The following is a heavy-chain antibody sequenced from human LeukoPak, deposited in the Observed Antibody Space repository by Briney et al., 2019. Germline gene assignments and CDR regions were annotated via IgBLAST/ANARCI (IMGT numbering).Heavy chain of an antibody. D-gene: IGHD3-9*01. V-gene: IGHV4-30-4*01. CDR1: GGSISSGDYY. CDR2: IYYSGST. J-gene: IGHJ4*02. CDR3: ARFWYDILTGQQYFDY. Sequence: SQTLSLTCTVSGGSISSGDYYWSWIRQPPGKGLEWIGYIYYSGSTYYNPSLKSRVTISVDTSKNQFSLKLSSVTAADTAVYYCARFWYDILTGQQYFDYWGQGTLVTVSS.